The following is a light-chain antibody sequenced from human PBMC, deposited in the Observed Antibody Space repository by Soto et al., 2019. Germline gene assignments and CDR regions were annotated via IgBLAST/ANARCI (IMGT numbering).Light chain of an antibody. CDR1: CSDVGGYHY. V-gene: IGLV2-14*01. J-gene: IGLJ1*01. CDR2: DVS. CDR3: SSYTGSSTYV. Sequence: QSALTQPASVSGSPGQSITISCTGTCSDVGGYHYVSWYQQHPGKAPKLMIYDVSNRASGISNRFSGSKSGNTASLTISGLKAEDEADYYCSSYTGSSTYVFPPGTKLIVL.